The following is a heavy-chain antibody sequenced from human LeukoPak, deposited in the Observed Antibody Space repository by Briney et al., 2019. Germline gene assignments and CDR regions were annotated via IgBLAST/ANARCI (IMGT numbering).Heavy chain of an antibody. J-gene: IGHJ6*02. Sequence: GGSLRLSCAASRFTFSSYGMHWVRQAPGKGLEWVAVIWYDGSNKYYADSVKGRFTISRDNSKNTLYLQMNSLRAEDTAVYYCARDLLHMDVWGQGTTVTVSS. V-gene: IGHV3-33*01. D-gene: IGHD2-15*01. CDR3: ARDLLHMDV. CDR1: RFTFSSYG. CDR2: IWYDGSNK.